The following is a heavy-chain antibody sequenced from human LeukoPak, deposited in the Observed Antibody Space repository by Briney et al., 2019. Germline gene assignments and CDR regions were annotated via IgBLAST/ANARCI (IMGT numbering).Heavy chain of an antibody. D-gene: IGHD2-21*02. Sequence: QPGGSLRLSCAASGFTFSSYGMHWVRQAPGKGLEWVSYISTGSSTIYYADSVKGRFTISRDNAENSLFLQMNSLRAEDTAVYYCGRAGTALDYWGQGTLVTVSS. J-gene: IGHJ4*02. CDR2: ISTGSSTI. CDR1: GFTFSSYG. CDR3: GRAGTALDY. V-gene: IGHV3-48*04.